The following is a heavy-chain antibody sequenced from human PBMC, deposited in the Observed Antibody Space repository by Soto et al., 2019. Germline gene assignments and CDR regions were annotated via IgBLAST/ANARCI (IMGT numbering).Heavy chain of an antibody. D-gene: IGHD6-6*01. Sequence: VGCEACGDSFKSYVICWLRQSPGQGLEWMGWISAYNGNTNYAQKLQGRVTMTTDTSTSTAYMELSSLRSEDTAVYYCARDDSSSSGTEVDYWGQGTLVTVSS. J-gene: IGHJ4*02. CDR3: ARDDSSSSGTEVDY. CDR1: GDSFKSYV. V-gene: IGHV1-18*01. CDR2: ISAYNGNT.